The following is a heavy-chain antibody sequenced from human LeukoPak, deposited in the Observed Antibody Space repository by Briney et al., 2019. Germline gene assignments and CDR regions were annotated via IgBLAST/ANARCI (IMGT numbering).Heavy chain of an antibody. V-gene: IGHV1-2*02. CDR2: IHPNSGVA. CDR1: GYTFTGYY. J-gene: IGHJ4*02. D-gene: IGHD6-19*01. CDR3: VREGQHSSAWYVWDYFDY. Sequence: ASVKVSCKASGYTFTGYYMHWVRQAPGHGLEWMGWIHPNSGVAEYAQKFPGRVTISVDTSKNPFSLKLSSLTAADPAVYYCVREGQHSSAWYVWDYFDYWGQGTLVNVSS.